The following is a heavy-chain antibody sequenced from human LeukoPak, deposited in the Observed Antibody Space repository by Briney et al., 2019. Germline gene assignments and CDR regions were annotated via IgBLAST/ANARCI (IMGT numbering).Heavy chain of an antibody. Sequence: ASVKVSCKASGYSFLSYEINWVRQATGQGLEWMGWMHPNSGGTNYAQKFQGRVTMTRDTSISTAYMELSRLRSDDTAVYYCARVGGDYEFGYCGQGTLVTVSS. CDR1: GYSFLSYE. CDR2: MHPNSGGT. D-gene: IGHD4-17*01. CDR3: ARVGGDYEFGY. J-gene: IGHJ4*02. V-gene: IGHV1-2*02.